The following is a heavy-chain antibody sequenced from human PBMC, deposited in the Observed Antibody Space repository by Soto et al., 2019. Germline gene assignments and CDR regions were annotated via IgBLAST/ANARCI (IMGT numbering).Heavy chain of an antibody. J-gene: IGHJ5*02. V-gene: IGHV3-30*18. CDR1: GFTFSSYG. D-gene: IGHD3-3*01. CDR2: ISYDGSNK. Sequence: GGSLRLSCAASGFTFSSYGMHWVRQAPGKGLEWVAVISYDGSNKYYADSAKGRFTISRDNSKNTLYLQMNSLRAEDTAVYYCAKGATIFGVVPTDWFDTWGQGTLVTVSS. CDR3: AKGATIFGVVPTDWFDT.